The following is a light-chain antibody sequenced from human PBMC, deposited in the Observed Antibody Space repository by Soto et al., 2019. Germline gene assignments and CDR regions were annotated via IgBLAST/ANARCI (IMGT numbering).Light chain of an antibody. V-gene: IGKV3-15*01. Sequence: EIMLTQSPGTLSLSPGERATLSCRASQSVTSSYLAWYQRKPGHAPRLLIYGASSRATGIPARFSGSGSGTEFTLTISSLQSEDLAVYYCQQYNNWPLTFGGGTKVDIK. CDR1: QSVTSSY. CDR3: QQYNNWPLT. CDR2: GAS. J-gene: IGKJ4*01.